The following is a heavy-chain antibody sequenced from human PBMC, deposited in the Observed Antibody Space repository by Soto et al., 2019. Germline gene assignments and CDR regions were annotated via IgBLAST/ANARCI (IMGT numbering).Heavy chain of an antibody. CDR1: GFVFNGYA. CDR2: ISAHGVDI. CDR3: AGGDGGGLFAS. V-gene: IGHV3-23*01. D-gene: IGHD2-15*01. Sequence: EVQLLESGGGLVQPGGSLRLSCAASGFVFNGYAMSWVRQAPGKGLEWVSGISAHGVDIYYADSVKGRFTISRDNSKDPLFLQMNSLRTEDTAVDYWAGGDGGGLFASGGEGPLLTVPS. J-gene: IGHJ4*02.